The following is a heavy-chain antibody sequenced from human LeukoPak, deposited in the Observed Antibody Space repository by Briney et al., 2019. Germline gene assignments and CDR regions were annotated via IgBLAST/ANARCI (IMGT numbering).Heavy chain of an antibody. Sequence: SETLSLTCTVSGGSISSSSYYWGWIRQPPGKGLEWIGSIYYSGSTYYNPSLKSRVTISVDTSKNQFSLKLSSVTAADTAVYYCEMATTNFFDYWGQGTLVTVSS. V-gene: IGHV4-39*07. J-gene: IGHJ4*02. CDR1: GGSISSSSYY. CDR2: IYYSGST. CDR3: EMATTNFFDY. D-gene: IGHD5-12*01.